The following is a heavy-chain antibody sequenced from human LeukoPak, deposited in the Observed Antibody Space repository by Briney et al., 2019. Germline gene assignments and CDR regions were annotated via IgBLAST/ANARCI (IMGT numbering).Heavy chain of an antibody. D-gene: IGHD3-9*01. CDR1: GGSISSYY. Sequence: PSETLSLTCTVSGGSISSYYWSLIRQPAGKGLEWIGRIYTSGSTNYNPSLKSRVTMSVDTSKNQFSLKLSSVTAADTAVYYCARDREYYDILTGYFRAAFDIWGQGTMVTVSS. J-gene: IGHJ3*02. CDR2: IYTSGST. V-gene: IGHV4-4*07. CDR3: ARDREYYDILTGYFRAAFDI.